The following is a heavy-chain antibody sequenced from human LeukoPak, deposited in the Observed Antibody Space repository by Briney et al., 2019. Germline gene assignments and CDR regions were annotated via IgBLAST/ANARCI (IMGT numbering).Heavy chain of an antibody. V-gene: IGHV1-2*02. CDR2: INPKSGGT. CDR1: GYTFIGYY. CDR3: ARVDDATYTTVEY. Sequence: GASVKVSCKASGYTFIGYYMHWVRQAPGQGLEWMGWINPKSGGTKYAQKFQGRVTMTRDTSISTAYMELTSLRSDDTAIYYCARVDDATYTTVEYWGQGTLVTVSS. J-gene: IGHJ4*02. D-gene: IGHD1-1*01.